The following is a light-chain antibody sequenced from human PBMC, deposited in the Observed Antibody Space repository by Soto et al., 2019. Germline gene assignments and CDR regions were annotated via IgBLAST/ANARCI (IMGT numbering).Light chain of an antibody. CDR3: QQYENWPPVT. V-gene: IGKV3-15*01. CDR1: QNIRRN. Sequence: EIVMTQSPATLSVSPGERGTLSCRASQNIRRNLAWYQQKPGQAPRLLIYHASTRATGIPARFTGGGSGTEFTLTISSLQSEDFALYYCQQYENWPPVTFGGGTKV. CDR2: HAS. J-gene: IGKJ4*01.